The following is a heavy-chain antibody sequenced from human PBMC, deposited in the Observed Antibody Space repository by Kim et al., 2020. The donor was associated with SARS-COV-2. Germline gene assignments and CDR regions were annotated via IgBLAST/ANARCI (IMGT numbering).Heavy chain of an antibody. D-gene: IGHD6-6*01. CDR2: ISSSGSTI. Sequence: GGSLRLSCAASGFTFSSYEMNWVRQAPGKGLEWVSYISSSGSTIYYADSVKGRFTISRDNAKNSLYLQMNSLRAEDTAVYYCARDVAQLDNYYYYGMDVWGQGTTVTVSS. CDR1: GFTFSSYE. V-gene: IGHV3-48*03. CDR3: ARDVAQLDNYYYYGMDV. J-gene: IGHJ6*02.